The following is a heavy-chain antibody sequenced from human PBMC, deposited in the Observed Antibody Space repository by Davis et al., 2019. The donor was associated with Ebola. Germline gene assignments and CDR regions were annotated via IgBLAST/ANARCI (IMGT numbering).Heavy chain of an antibody. J-gene: IGHJ4*02. Sequence: GSLRLSCAASGFTFSSYAMSWVRQAPGKGLEWIGEIYHSGSTNYNPSLKSRVTISVDKSKNQFSLKLSSVTAADTAVYYCARQSSSSWGDYWGQGTLVTVSS. CDR3: ARQSSSSWGDY. CDR1: GFTFSSYAM. D-gene: IGHD6-6*01. V-gene: IGHV4-4*02. CDR2: IYHSGST.